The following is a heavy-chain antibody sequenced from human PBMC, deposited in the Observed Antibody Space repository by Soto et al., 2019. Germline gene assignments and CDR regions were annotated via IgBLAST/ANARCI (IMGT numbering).Heavy chain of an antibody. CDR1: GGSFSGYY. V-gene: IGHV4-34*01. CDR2: INHSGST. J-gene: IGHJ5*02. CDR3: ARGSKGRGYYDILTGHKTKRSWFDP. Sequence: SETLSLTCAVYGGSFSGYYWSWIRQPPGKGLEWIGEINHSGSTNYNPSLKSRVTISVDTSKNQFSLKLSSVTAADTAVYYCARGSKGRGYYDILTGHKTKRSWFDPWGQGTLVTVSS. D-gene: IGHD3-9*01.